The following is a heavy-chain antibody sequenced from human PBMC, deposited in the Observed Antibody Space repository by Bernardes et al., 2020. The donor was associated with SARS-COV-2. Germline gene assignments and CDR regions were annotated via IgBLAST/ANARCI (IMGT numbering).Heavy chain of an antibody. CDR1: RFTVSSTY. CDR3: ARDSSGWYYFDY. V-gene: IGHV3-66*01. D-gene: IGHD6-19*01. Sequence: GGSLRLSCAASRFTVSSTYMNWVRQAPGKGLEWVSVIYSGGTTYYADSVKGRFTISRDNSKNTLYLQMNSLRAEDTAVYYCARDSSGWYYFDYWGQGTLVTVSS. J-gene: IGHJ4*02. CDR2: IYSGGTT.